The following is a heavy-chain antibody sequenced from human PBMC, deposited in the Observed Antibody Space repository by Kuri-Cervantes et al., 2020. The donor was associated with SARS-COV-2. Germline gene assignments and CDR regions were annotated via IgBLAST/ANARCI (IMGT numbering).Heavy chain of an antibody. CDR2: IYYRGST. Sequence: SETLSLTCTVSGGSTSSYYWSWIRQPPGKGLEWIGYIYYRGSTNYNPSLKSRVTISVDTSKNQFSLKLSSVTAADTAVYYCARGGLAVAGGQDYYYYMDVWGRGTMVTVSS. CDR3: ARGGLAVAGGQDYYYYMDV. J-gene: IGHJ6*03. CDR1: GGSTSSYY. D-gene: IGHD6-19*01. V-gene: IGHV4-59*01.